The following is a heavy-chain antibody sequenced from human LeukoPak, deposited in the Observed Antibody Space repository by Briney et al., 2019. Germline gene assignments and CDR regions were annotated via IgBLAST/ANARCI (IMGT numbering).Heavy chain of an antibody. CDR1: GGSISSGGYY. Sequence: PSETLSLTCTVSGGSISSGGYYWSWIRQHPGKGLEWIGYIYYSGSTYYNPSLKSRVTISVDTSKNQFSLKLSSVTAADTAVYYCARDGSTSSYGMDVWGQGTTVTASS. V-gene: IGHV4-31*03. CDR2: IYYSGST. CDR3: ARDGSTSSYGMDV. D-gene: IGHD2-2*01. J-gene: IGHJ6*02.